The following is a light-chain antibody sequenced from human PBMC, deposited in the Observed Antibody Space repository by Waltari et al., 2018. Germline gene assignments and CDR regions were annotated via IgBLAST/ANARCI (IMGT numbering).Light chain of an antibody. J-gene: IGLJ2*01. Sequence: QSALTQPASVSGSPGQSITNSCTGASGDVGGYNYVSWYQHHPGKAPKLMIYDVSNRPSGVSNRFSGSKSGNTASLTISGLQAEDEADYYCSSYTSTSTLVLFGGGTKLTVL. V-gene: IGLV2-14*03. CDR3: SSYTSTSTLVL. CDR2: DVS. CDR1: SGDVGGYNY.